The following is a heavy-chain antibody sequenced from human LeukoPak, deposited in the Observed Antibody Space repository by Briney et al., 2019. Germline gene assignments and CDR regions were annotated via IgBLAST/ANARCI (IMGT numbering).Heavy chain of an antibody. CDR3: ARDAGYYYGSGSYYSDY. D-gene: IGHD3-10*01. Sequence: GGSLRLSYAASGFTFSSYSMNWVRQAPGKGLEWVSSISSSSSYIYYADSVKGRFTISRDNAKNSLYLQMNSLRAEDTAVYYCARDAGYYYGSGSYYSDYWGQGTLVTVSS. V-gene: IGHV3-21*01. CDR1: GFTFSSYS. CDR2: ISSSSSYI. J-gene: IGHJ4*02.